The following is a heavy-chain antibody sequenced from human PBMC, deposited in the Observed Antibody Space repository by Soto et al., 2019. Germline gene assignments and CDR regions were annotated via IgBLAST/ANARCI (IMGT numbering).Heavy chain of an antibody. D-gene: IGHD1-26*01. J-gene: IGHJ4*02. CDR2: IRSKAYGGTT. V-gene: IGHV3-49*03. CDR3: TRDFLVGATYTDY. Sequence: GGSLRLSCTASGFTFGDYAMSWFRQAPGKGLEWVGFIRSKAYGGTTEYAASVKGRFTISRDDSKSIAYLQMNSLKTEDTAVYYCTRDFLVGATYTDYWGQGTLVTVSS. CDR1: GFTFGDYA.